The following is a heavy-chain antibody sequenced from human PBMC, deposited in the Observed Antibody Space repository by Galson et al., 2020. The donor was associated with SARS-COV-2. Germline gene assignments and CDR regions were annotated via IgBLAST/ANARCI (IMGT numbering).Heavy chain of an antibody. CDR2: IYHAGYT. J-gene: IGHJ5*02. Sequence: SETLSLTCAVSGDSVSSGGYSWSWIRQPPGKGLEWIGKIYHAGYTYYNPSLKSPVTMSIDRSKNQFSLKLTSVTAADTAVYYCARAFYSTNYCWLDPWGQGSLVTVSS. D-gene: IGHD6-13*01. V-gene: IGHV4-30-2*01. CDR3: ARAFYSTNYCWLDP. CDR1: GDSVSSGGYS.